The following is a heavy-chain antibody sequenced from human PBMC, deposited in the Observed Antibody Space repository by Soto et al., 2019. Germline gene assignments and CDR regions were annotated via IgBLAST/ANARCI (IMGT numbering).Heavy chain of an antibody. CDR3: VRVVAIPDYPDN. Sequence: VQLMRSGAEVRQPASSVKVSCKTSGGTFSSYAISWVRQAPGQGLEWMGGIVPIVDTSTYAQKFQGRVTITADESTSTVYMELSSLRSDDTAVYYFVRVVAIPDYPDNWGQGTLVTVSS. V-gene: IGHV1-69*12. CDR1: GGTFSSYA. D-gene: IGHD2-15*01. J-gene: IGHJ4*02. CDR2: IVPIVDTS.